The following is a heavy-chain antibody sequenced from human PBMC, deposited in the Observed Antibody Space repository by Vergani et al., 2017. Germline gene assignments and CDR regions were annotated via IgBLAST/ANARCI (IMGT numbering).Heavy chain of an antibody. CDR1: GGSISSYY. CDR3: ARARDWGGYFDY. Sequence: QVQLQESGPGLVKPSETLSLTSTVSGGSISSYYWSWIRQPPGKGLEWIGYIYYSGSTNYNPSLKSRVTISVDTSKNQFSLKLSSVTAADTAVYYCARARDWGGYFDYWGQGTLVTVSS. CDR2: IYYSGST. D-gene: IGHD3/OR15-3a*01. J-gene: IGHJ4*02. V-gene: IGHV4-59*01.